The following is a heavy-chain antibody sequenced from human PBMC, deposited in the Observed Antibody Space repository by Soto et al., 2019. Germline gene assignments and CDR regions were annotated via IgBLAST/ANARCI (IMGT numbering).Heavy chain of an antibody. J-gene: IGHJ4*02. CDR3: ARVWPTGQSYFDY. Sequence: GGSLRLSCAASGFTFSSYWMHWVRQAPGKGLVWVSRINSDGSSTSYADSVKGRFPISRDNAKNTLYLQMNSLRVEDTAVYYCARVWPTGQSYFDYWGQGTLVTVSS. CDR2: INSDGSST. D-gene: IGHD4-17*01. CDR1: GFTFSSYW. V-gene: IGHV3-74*01.